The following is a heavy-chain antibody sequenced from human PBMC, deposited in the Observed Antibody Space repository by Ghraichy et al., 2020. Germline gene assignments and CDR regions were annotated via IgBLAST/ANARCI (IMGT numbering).Heavy chain of an antibody. V-gene: IGHV3-30-3*01. D-gene: IGHD5-24*01. Sequence: GGSLRLSCAASGFTFSSYAMHWVRQAPGKGLEWVAVISYDGSNKYYADSVKGRFTISRDNSKNTLYLQMNSLRAEDTAVYYCARANHRRDGYNWGPIDYWGQGTLVTVSS. CDR2: ISYDGSNK. CDR1: GFTFSSYA. J-gene: IGHJ4*02. CDR3: ARANHRRDGYNWGPIDY.